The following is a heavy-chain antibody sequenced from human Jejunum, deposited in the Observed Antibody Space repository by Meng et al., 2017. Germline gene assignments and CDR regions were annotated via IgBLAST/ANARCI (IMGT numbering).Heavy chain of an antibody. CDR1: GFTLSDHY. J-gene: IGHJ1*01. CDR3: AVWISGRGH. D-gene: IGHD5-12*01. CDR2: SKNKDSGYIT. V-gene: IGHV3-72*01. Sequence: EVELVESGGGFVQPGGALRLSCSASGFTLSDHYMDWARQAPGKGLEWVGRSKNKDSGYITEYAASVKGRFTISRDDSKSSLDLQMYSLKPEDTAVYYCAVWISGRGHWGQGTLVTVSS.